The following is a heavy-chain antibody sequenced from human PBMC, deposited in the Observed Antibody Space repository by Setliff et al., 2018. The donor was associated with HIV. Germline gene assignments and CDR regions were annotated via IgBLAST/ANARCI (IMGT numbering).Heavy chain of an antibody. CDR2: INRDGTEK. J-gene: IGHJ4*02. V-gene: IGHV3-7*03. CDR3: ARDSGVATIRKSALDY. Sequence: LRLSCAASGFTLSNYWMTWVRQAPGKGLEWVAQINRDGTEKYYVDSVKGRFTISRDNAKNSLYLQMNSLRAEDTALYYCARDSGVATIRKSALDYWGQGTLVTVSS. D-gene: IGHD5-12*01. CDR1: GFTLSNYW.